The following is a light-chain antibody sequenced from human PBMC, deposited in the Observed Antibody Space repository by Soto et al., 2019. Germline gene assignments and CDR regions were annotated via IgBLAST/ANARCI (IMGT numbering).Light chain of an antibody. J-gene: IGKJ5*01. CDR2: DAS. V-gene: IGKV1-9*01. Sequence: IQLTQSPSSLSASVGDRITISCRASQDIGNYLAWYQQKPGEAPKLLIYDASTLQSGVPLRFGGSGSGTDFTLTIISLQLEDFATYYCQQLNKYPVTFGQGTRLEIK. CDR3: QQLNKYPVT. CDR1: QDIGNY.